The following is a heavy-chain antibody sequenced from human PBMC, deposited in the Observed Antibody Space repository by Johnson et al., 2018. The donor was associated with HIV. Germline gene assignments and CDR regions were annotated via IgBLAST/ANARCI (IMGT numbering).Heavy chain of an antibody. J-gene: IGHJ3*02. V-gene: IGHV3-74*01. Sequence: VQLVESGGGLVQPGQSLRLSCAGSGFTFNKYWMHWVRQVPGKGLVWVSRISHDGSSISYADSVKGRFTISRDNSKNTLYLQMNSLRVEDTAVYYCARDRPHDDNGYYYVPDAFDIWGQGTMVTVSS. CDR1: GFTFNKYW. CDR2: ISHDGSSI. D-gene: IGHD3-22*01. CDR3: ARDRPHDDNGYYYVPDAFDI.